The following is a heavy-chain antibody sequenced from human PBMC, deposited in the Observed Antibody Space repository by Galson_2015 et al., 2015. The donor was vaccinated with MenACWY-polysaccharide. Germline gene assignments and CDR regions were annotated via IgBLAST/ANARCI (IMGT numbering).Heavy chain of an antibody. V-gene: IGHV1-8*01. Sequence: SVKVSCKASGYTFTSRDINWVRQAAGQRLEWMGWTTASSGNAFYAQKFQDRVTLTRDTSTSTVYMELSSLRSEDTGVYYCATGAGVVGDSWGQGTLVTVSS. CDR2: TTASSGNA. J-gene: IGHJ4*02. CDR1: GYTFTSRD. D-gene: IGHD2-15*01. CDR3: ATGAGVVGDS.